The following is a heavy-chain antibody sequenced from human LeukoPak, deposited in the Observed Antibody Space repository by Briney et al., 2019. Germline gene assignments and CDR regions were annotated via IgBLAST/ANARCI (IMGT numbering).Heavy chain of an antibody. J-gene: IGHJ4*02. Sequence: SVKVSCKASGGTFSSYAISWVRQAPAQGLEWIGGIIPIFGTANYAQKFQGRVAITADESTSTAYMELSSLRSEETAVYYCARDQSLYGSGSYRYWGQGTLVTVSS. CDR3: ARDQSLYGSGSYRY. V-gene: IGHV1-69*13. D-gene: IGHD3-10*01. CDR2: IIPIFGTA. CDR1: GGTFSSYA.